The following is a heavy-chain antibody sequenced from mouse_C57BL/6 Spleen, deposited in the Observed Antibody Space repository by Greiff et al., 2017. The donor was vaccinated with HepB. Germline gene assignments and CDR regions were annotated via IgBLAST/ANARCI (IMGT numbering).Heavy chain of an antibody. CDR3: AREHYYGSGGFAY. CDR1: GYTFTDYY. J-gene: IGHJ3*01. Sequence: VQLQQSGPELVKPGASVKISCKASGYTFTDYYMNWVKQSHGKSLEWIGDINPNNGGTSYNQKFKGKATLTVDKSSSTAYMELRSLTSEDSAVYYCAREHYYGSGGFAYWGQGTLVTVSA. CDR2: INPNNGGT. D-gene: IGHD1-1*01. V-gene: IGHV1-26*01.